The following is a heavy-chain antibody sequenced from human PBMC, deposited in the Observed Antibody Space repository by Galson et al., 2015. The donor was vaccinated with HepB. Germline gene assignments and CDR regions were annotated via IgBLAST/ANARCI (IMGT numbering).Heavy chain of an antibody. Sequence: SLRLSCAASGFTFSNYAMSWVRQAPGKGLECVSVISGSGSSTHYTDSVKGRFTISRDNSKNTLYLQMNSLRAEDTAVYYCAKVHTFFWSGYFDYWGQGILVTVSS. CDR3: AKVHTFFWSGYFDY. V-gene: IGHV3-23*01. D-gene: IGHD3-3*01. CDR2: ISGSGSST. CDR1: GFTFSNYA. J-gene: IGHJ4*02.